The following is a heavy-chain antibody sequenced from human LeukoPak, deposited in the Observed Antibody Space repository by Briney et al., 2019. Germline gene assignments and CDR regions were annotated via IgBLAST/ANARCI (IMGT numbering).Heavy chain of an antibody. Sequence: GGSLRLSCAASGFTFSKYWMLWVRQAPGKGLESVSRINTDGTVTTYADSVKGRFTVSRDNADNTMFLQMNSVRDEDTAVYYCAKDTSIGKYCTNGVCSPFDYWGQGTLVTVSS. CDR2: INTDGTVT. D-gene: IGHD2-8*01. CDR1: GFTFSKYW. V-gene: IGHV3-74*01. J-gene: IGHJ4*02. CDR3: AKDTSIGKYCTNGVCSPFDY.